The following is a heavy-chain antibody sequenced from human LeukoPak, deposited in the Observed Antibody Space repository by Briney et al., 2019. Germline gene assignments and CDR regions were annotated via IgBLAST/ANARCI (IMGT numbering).Heavy chain of an antibody. CDR1: GFTFSSYS. J-gene: IGHJ6*03. CDR3: AGVVPAADYYYYMDV. Sequence: GGSLRLSCAASGFTFSSYSMNWVRQAPGKGLEWVSSISSSSYIYYADSVKGRFTISRDNAKNSLYLRMNSLRAEDTAVYYCAGVVPAADYYYYMDVWGKGTTVTVSS. CDR2: ISSSSYI. D-gene: IGHD2-2*01. V-gene: IGHV3-21*01.